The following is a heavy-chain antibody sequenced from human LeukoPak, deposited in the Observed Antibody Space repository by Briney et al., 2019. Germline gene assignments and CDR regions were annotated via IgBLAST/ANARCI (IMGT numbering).Heavy chain of an antibody. CDR3: AKDQTTATYYYYGMDV. Sequence: PGGSLRLSCEVSGFTFSGYAMTWVRQPPGKGLEKVSAISGTGDSTFYADSVRGRFTISRDNSKNTLYLQMNSLRAEDTAVYYCAKDQTTATYYYYGMDVWGQGTTVTVSS. J-gene: IGHJ6*02. D-gene: IGHD4-4*01. CDR2: ISGTGDST. V-gene: IGHV3-23*01. CDR1: GFTFSGYA.